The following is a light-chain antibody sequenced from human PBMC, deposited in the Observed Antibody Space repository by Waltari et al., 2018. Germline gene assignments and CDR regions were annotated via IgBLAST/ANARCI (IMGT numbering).Light chain of an antibody. V-gene: IGLV2-23*01. CDR1: DVAYFNL. CDR3: CSYAGGTSWV. CDR2: EGN. Sequence: QSALTQPASVSGSYGQSITISCGDVAYFNLVSWYQQQPCKAPKVIIYEGNKRPSGLSDRFSGSKSGNTASLTISGLQADDQADYYCCSYAGGTSWVFGGGTKLTVL. J-gene: IGLJ3*02.